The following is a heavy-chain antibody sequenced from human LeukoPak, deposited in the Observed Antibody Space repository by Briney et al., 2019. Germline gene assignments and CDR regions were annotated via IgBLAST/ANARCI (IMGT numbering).Heavy chain of an antibody. J-gene: IGHJ4*02. V-gene: IGHV4-59*12. Sequence: SETLSLTCTVSGGSISSYYWSWIRQPPGKGLEWIGYIYYSGSTNYNPSLKSRVTISVDTSKNQFSLKLSSVTAADTAVYYCARDVYYYDSSGYYRYFDYWGQGTLVTVSS. CDR2: IYYSGST. CDR3: ARDVYYYDSSGYYRYFDY. CDR1: GGSISSYY. D-gene: IGHD3-22*01.